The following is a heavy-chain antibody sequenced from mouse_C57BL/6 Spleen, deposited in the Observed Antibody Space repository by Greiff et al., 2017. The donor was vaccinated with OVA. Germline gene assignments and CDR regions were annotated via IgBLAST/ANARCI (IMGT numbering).Heavy chain of an antibody. D-gene: IGHD2-5*01. J-gene: IGHJ2*01. V-gene: IGHV1-80*01. CDR1: GYAFSSYW. Sequence: VKLQESGAELVKPGDSVKISCKASGYAFSSYWMNWVKQRPGKGLEWIGQIYPGDGDTNYNGKFKGKATLTADKSSSTAYMQLSSLTSEDSAVYFCAREAYYSNPYFDYWGQGTTLTVSS. CDR3: AREAYYSNPYFDY. CDR2: IYPGDGDT.